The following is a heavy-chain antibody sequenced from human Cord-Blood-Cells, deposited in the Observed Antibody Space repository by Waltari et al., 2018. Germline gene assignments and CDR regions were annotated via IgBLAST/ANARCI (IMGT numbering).Heavy chain of an antibody. CDR3: ARDLRTGTTNYYYYYMDV. CDR1: GGTFSSYA. D-gene: IGHD1-7*01. Sequence: QVQLVQSGAEVKKPGSSVKVSCKASGGTFSSYAISWVRQAPGQGLEWMGRIIPILGIANYAQKFQGRVTITADKSTSTAYMELSSLRSEDTAVYYCARDLRTGTTNYYYYYMDVWGKGTTVTVSS. CDR2: IIPILGIA. V-gene: IGHV1-69*09. J-gene: IGHJ6*03.